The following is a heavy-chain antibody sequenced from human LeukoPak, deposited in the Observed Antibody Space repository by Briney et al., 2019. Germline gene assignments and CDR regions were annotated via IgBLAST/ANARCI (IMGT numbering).Heavy chain of an antibody. J-gene: IGHJ4*02. V-gene: IGHV3-9*01. CDR3: GKARAIAAAGIGFDY. CDR2: ISWNSGSK. D-gene: IGHD6-13*01. CDR1: GFTFDDYA. Sequence: PGGSLRLSCAASGFTFDDYAMHWVRQAPGKGLEWASGISWNSGSKRYADSVKGRFTISRDNAKNSLYLQMNNLRAEDTALYYCGKARAIAAAGIGFDYWGQGTLVTVSS.